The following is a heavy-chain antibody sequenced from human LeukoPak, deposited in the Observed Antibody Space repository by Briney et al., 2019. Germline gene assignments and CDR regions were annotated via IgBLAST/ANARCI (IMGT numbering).Heavy chain of an antibody. Sequence: PSRTLSLTCAVSGGSISSGGYSWSWIRQPPGKGLEWIGYIYHSGSTYYNPSLKSRVTISVDRSKNQFSLKLSSVTAADTAVYYCARGSRYSGLQLGDYWGQGTLVTVSS. CDR3: ARGSRYSGLQLGDY. D-gene: IGHD5-12*01. J-gene: IGHJ4*02. V-gene: IGHV4-30-2*01. CDR1: GGSISSGGYS. CDR2: IYHSGST.